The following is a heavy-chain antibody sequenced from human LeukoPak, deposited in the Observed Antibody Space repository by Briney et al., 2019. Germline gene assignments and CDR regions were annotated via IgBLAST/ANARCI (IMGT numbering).Heavy chain of an antibody. J-gene: IGHJ4*02. Sequence: QSGGSLRLSCAASGFTFSDYYMSWIRQAPGKGLEWVSAISGSGGSTYYADSVKGRFTISRDNSKNTLYLQMNSLRAEDTAVYYCAKPYFRGVSLYFDYWGQGTLVTVSS. CDR2: ISGSGGST. V-gene: IGHV3-23*01. CDR1: GFTFSDYY. D-gene: IGHD3-10*01. CDR3: AKPYFRGVSLYFDY.